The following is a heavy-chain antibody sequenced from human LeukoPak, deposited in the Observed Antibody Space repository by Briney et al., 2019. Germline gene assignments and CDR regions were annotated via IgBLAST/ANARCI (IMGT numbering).Heavy chain of an antibody. CDR3: ALTYYYGSGSDY. CDR1: GFSLTTSEVG. V-gene: IGHV2-5*02. D-gene: IGHD3-10*01. J-gene: IGHJ4*02. Sequence: SGPTLVKPTQTLTLTCTFSGFSLTTSEVGVGWIRQPPGKALEWLALIYWDDDTRYSPSLKGRLTITKDTSKNQVVLTMTNMDPVDTATYYCALTYYYGSGSDYWGQGTLVTVSS. CDR2: IYWDDDT.